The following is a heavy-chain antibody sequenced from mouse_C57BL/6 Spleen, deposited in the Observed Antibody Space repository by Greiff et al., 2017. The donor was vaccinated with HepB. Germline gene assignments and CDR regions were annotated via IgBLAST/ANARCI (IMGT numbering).Heavy chain of an antibody. J-gene: IGHJ1*03. CDR2: IYPGDGDT. V-gene: IGHV1-82*01. CDR3: AREYSNSPYWYFDV. CDR1: GYAFSSSW. D-gene: IGHD2-5*01. Sequence: VQLKQSGPELVKPGASVKISCKASGYAFSSSWMNWVKQRPGKGLEWIGRIYPGDGDTNYNGKVKGKATLTADKSSSTAYMQLSSLTSEDSAVYFCAREYSNSPYWYFDVWGTGTTVTVSS.